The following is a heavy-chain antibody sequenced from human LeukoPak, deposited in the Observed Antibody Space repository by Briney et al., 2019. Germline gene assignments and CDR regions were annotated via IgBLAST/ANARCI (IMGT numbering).Heavy chain of an antibody. J-gene: IGHJ4*02. CDR3: ARRIAAAGVGIVY. D-gene: IGHD6-13*01. Sequence: ASVKVSCKASGHTFTSYDINWVRQATGQGLEWMGWMNPDSGNTGYAQKFQGRVTMTRDPSISTAYMELSSLTSEDTAVYYCARRIAAAGVGIVYWGQGTLVTVSS. CDR1: GHTFTSYD. CDR2: MNPDSGNT. V-gene: IGHV1-8*01.